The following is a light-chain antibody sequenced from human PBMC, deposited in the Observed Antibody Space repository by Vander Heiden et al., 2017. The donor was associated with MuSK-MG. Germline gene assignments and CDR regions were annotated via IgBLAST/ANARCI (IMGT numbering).Light chain of an antibody. CDR3: QQRFNWPIA. CDR1: QSVSSY. V-gene: IGKV3-11*01. J-gene: IGKJ5*01. CDR2: DAS. Sequence: IVLTQSPATLSLSPGERATLSCRASQSVSSYLAWYQQKPGQAPRLLIYDASNRATGIPVRFSGSGSGTDFTLTISSLEPEDFAVYYCQQRFNWPIAFGQGTRLEIK.